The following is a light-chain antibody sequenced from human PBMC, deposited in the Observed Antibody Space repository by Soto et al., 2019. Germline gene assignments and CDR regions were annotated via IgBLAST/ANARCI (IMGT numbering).Light chain of an antibody. CDR2: DAS. CDR1: QSVSTS. J-gene: IGKJ1*01. Sequence: IVLTQSPVTLALSPGERADLSCRASQSVSTSLAWYQHKPGRAPRLFIYDASKRAPGIPARFSGSGSGTGFTLTISSLEPEDIAVYYCQVRDVWPSFGQGTKVDIK. CDR3: QVRDVWPS. V-gene: IGKV3-11*01.